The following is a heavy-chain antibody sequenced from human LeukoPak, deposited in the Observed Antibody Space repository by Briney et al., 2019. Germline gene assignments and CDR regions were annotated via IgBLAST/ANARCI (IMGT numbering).Heavy chain of an antibody. V-gene: IGHV1-24*01. CDR2: LDPEDGET. D-gene: IGHD6-19*01. Sequence: ASVKVSCKVSGYTLTELSMHWVRQAPGKGLEWMGGLDPEDGETVYAQKFQGRVTMTEDTSTDTAYMEISRLRSDDTAVYYCAREGAMAGINVFDIWGQGTMVTVSS. J-gene: IGHJ3*02. CDR1: GYTLTELS. CDR3: AREGAMAGINVFDI.